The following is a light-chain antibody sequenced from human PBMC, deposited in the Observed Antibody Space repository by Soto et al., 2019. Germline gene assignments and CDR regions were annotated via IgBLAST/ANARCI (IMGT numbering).Light chain of an antibody. CDR1: SSDVGGYNY. CDR2: DVG. CDR3: CSYAGSYTRV. Sequence: QSALTQTRSVSGSPGQSVNISYTGTSSDVGGYNYVSWYQQHPGKAPKLMIYDVGKRPSGVPDRFYGYKSDNTASLTISGLQAEDEADYYCCSYAGSYTRVFGNGTKVTVL. V-gene: IGLV2-11*01. J-gene: IGLJ1*01.